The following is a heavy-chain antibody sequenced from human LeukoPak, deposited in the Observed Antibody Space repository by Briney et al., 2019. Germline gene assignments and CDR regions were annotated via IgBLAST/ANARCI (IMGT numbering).Heavy chain of an antibody. V-gene: IGHV3-23*01. J-gene: IGHJ4*02. CDR2: ISGSGGST. CDR1: GFTFSSYA. D-gene: IGHD5-18*01. Sequence: GGSLRLSCAASGFTFSSYAMSWVRQAPGKGLEWVSAISGSGGSTYYADSVKGRFTISRDNSKNTLYLQMNSLRAEDMALYYCARGYSYGYVGIDYWGQGTLVTASS. CDR3: ARGYSYGYVGIDY.